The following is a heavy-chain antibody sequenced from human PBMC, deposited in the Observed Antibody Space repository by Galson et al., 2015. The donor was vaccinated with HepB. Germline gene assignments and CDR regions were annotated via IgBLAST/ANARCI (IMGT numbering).Heavy chain of an antibody. V-gene: IGHV3-30*18. D-gene: IGHD2/OR15-2a*01. CDR2: ISYDGRNE. J-gene: IGHJ4*02. CDR1: GFIFSTYG. CDR3: AKGSSATFLIEFDH. Sequence: SLRLSCAASGFIFSTYGMHWVRQAPGKELEWVAFISYDGRNEYYADSVKGRFTISRDNSKNTFYLQMNSLRPGDTAVYFCAKGSSATFLIEFDHWGQGTLVTVSS.